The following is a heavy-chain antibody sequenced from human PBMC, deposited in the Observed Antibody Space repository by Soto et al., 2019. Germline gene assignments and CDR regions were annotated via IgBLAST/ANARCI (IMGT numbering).Heavy chain of an antibody. CDR1: GGTFSSYA. D-gene: IGHD5-18*01. J-gene: IGHJ6*02. Sequence: QVQLVQSGAEVKKPGSSVKVSCKASGGTFSSYAISWVRQAPGQGLEWMGGIIPIFGTANYAQKFQGRVTLTSDESTSTAYRGLSSLRSEDTAVYYCARATVDTAMATYCYYGMDVWGQGTTVTGAS. V-gene: IGHV1-69*01. CDR2: IIPIFGTA. CDR3: ARATVDTAMATYCYYGMDV.